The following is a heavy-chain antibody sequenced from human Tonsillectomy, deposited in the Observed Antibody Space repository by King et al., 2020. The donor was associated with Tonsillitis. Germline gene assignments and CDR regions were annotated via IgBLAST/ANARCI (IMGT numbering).Heavy chain of an antibody. CDR2: IYSGEST. CDR1: GFIVDYDY. J-gene: IGHJ6*03. V-gene: IGHV3-66*04. CDR3: ARLPGMIATGGRTLYMDV. Sequence: VQLVESGGALVQPGGSLRLSCAASGFIVDYDYMTWVRQAPGKGLEWVSIIYSGESTYYADSVKGRFIISRDNSKNTLNLQLNSLGAEDTAVYYCARLPGMIATGGRTLYMDVWGKGTTVTVAS. D-gene: IGHD2-8*02.